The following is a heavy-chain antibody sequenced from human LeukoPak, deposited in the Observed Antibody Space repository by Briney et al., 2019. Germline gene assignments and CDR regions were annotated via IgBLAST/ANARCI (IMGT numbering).Heavy chain of an antibody. CDR2: IWYDGSNK. V-gene: IGHV3-33*08. Sequence: GGSLRLSCAASGFTFSGSAIHWVRQAPGKGLEWVAVIWYDGSNKYYADSVKGRFTISRDNSKNTLYLQMNSLRAEDTAVYYCARDYCSGGSCYGGGTDYWGQGTLVTVSS. CDR1: GFTFSGSA. J-gene: IGHJ4*02. D-gene: IGHD2-15*01. CDR3: ARDYCSGGSCYGGGTDY.